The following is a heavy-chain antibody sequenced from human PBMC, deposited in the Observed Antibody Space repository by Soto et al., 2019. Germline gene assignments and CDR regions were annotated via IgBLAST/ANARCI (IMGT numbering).Heavy chain of an antibody. J-gene: IGHJ4*02. CDR2: IKYDGSET. Sequence: GGSLRLSCVASGFTFSNYWMNWVRQAPGKGLEWVASIKYDGSETYYVESVKGRFTMSRDNAENSLFLQMNSLRADETAVYYCARGDWYFDFWAQGSLVTVSS. CDR1: GFTFSNYW. V-gene: IGHV3-7*05. D-gene: IGHD3-9*01. CDR3: ARGDWYFDF.